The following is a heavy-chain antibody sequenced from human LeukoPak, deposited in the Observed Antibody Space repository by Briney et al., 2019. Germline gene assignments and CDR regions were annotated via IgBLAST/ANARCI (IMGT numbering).Heavy chain of an antibody. V-gene: IGHV3-30*03. CDR3: ARVLGGGSLDY. D-gene: IGHD1-26*01. CDR2: ISYDGSNK. J-gene: IGHJ4*02. Sequence: PGGSLRLSCAASGFTFSSYGMHWVRQAPGKGLEWVAVISYDGSNKYYADSVKGRFTISRDNAKNSLYLQMNSLRAEDTAVYYCARVLGGGSLDYWGQGTLVTVSS. CDR1: GFTFSSYG.